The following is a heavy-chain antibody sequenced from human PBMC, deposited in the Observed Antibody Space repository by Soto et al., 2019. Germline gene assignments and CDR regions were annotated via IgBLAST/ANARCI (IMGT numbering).Heavy chain of an antibody. CDR3: ARGGAALDAFDI. CDR2: IYYSGST. J-gene: IGHJ3*02. Sequence: SETLSLTCTVSGGSISSSSYYWGWIRQPPGKGLEWIGSIYYSGSTYYNPSLKSRVTISVDTSKNQFSLKLSSVTAADSAVYYCARGGAALDAFDIWGQGTMVTVSS. V-gene: IGHV4-39*07. D-gene: IGHD6-6*01. CDR1: GGSISSSSYY.